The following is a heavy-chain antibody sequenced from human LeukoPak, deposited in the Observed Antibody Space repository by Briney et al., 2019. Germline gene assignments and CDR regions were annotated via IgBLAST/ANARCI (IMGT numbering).Heavy chain of an antibody. Sequence: PSETLSLTCGVSGGSISNTNWWTWVRQPPGKGLEWIGEIYHSGSTNYNPSLKSRVTISVDKSKNQFSLKLSSVTAADTAVYYCARAMGCSSTSCFYFDYWGQGTLVTVSS. D-gene: IGHD2-2*01. CDR2: IYHSGST. CDR3: ARAMGCSSTSCFYFDY. CDR1: GGSISNTNW. J-gene: IGHJ4*02. V-gene: IGHV4-4*02.